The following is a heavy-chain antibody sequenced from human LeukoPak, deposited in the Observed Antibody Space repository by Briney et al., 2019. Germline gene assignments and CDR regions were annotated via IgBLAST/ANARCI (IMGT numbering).Heavy chain of an antibody. CDR3: ARGVFWSGYYYYYYMDV. Sequence: SETLSLTCTVSGGSIISYYWSWIRQPPGKGLEWIGYIYYSGSTNYNPSLKSRVTISVDTSKNQFSLKLSSVTAADTAVYYCARGVFWSGYYYYYYMDVWSKGTTVTVSS. D-gene: IGHD3-3*01. CDR2: IYYSGST. V-gene: IGHV4-59*01. J-gene: IGHJ6*03. CDR1: GGSIISYY.